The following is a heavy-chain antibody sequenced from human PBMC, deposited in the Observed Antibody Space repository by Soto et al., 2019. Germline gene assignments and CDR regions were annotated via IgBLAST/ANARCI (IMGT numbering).Heavy chain of an antibody. CDR3: ARGYYDFWSGYSYYYGMDV. D-gene: IGHD3-3*01. CDR1: GGTFSSYA. V-gene: IGHV1-69*06. CDR2: IIPIFGTA. Sequence: QVQLVQSGAEVKKPGSSVKVSCKASGGTFSSYAISWVRQAPGQGLEWMGGIIPIFGTANYAQKFQGRVTITADKSTSTAYMELSSLRSEDTAMYYCARGYYDFWSGYSYYYGMDVWGQGTTVTVSS. J-gene: IGHJ6*02.